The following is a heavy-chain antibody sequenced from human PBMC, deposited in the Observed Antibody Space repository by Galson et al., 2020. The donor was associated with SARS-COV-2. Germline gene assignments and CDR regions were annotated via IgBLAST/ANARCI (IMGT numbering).Heavy chain of an antibody. CDR2: VSYSGST. CDR3: ARDGYSRNNWFDP. D-gene: IGHD2-15*01. Sequence: SETLSLTCTVSGGSVNSGSSYWSWIRQPPGKGLEWIGYVSYSGSTTYSPSLKGRVTLSVDTSKNQFSLKLNSVTAADTAIYYCARDGYSRNNWFDPWGQGTLVTVSS. V-gene: IGHV4-61*01. CDR1: GGSVNSGSSY. J-gene: IGHJ5*02.